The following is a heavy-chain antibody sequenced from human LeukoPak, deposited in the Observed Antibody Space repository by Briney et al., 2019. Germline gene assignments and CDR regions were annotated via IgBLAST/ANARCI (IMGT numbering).Heavy chain of an antibody. Sequence: SETLSLTRGVFGGSFSGYYWTWLRQPPGKGLEWIGQINHRGSSHYNPSLRSRVTISVDTSKTQFSLKLTSVTAADTAVYYCARDKFCSDTGSCNIGLFDFWGKGALVTVSS. CDR3: ARDKFCSDTGSCNIGLFDF. J-gene: IGHJ4*02. D-gene: IGHD2-15*01. CDR2: INHRGSS. CDR1: GGSFSGYY. V-gene: IGHV4-34*01.